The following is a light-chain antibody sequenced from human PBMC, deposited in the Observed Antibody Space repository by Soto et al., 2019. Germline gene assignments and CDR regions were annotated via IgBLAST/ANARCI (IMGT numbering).Light chain of an antibody. Sequence: EIVLTQSPGTLSLSPGERATLSCRASQSVSSSYLAWYQQKPGQAPRLLIYGASSRATGIPDRFSGSGSGTDFTLTISRLEPEDFAVYYCQQYGSPTWTFGQGTNVEIK. V-gene: IGKV3-20*01. CDR1: QSVSSSY. CDR3: QQYGSPTWT. J-gene: IGKJ1*01. CDR2: GAS.